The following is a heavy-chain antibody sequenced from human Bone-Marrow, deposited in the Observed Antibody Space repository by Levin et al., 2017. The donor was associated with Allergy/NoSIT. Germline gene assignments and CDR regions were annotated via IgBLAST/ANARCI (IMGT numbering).Heavy chain of an antibody. CDR3: ARLDGYSFDY. D-gene: IGHD1-1*01. Sequence: SQTLSLTCTVSGGSISSAGYHWTWIRQYPGKGLEWIGYISYRGSTYFNPSLKSRLTMSIDTSEQHFSLNLTSVSAADTASYYCARLDGYSFDYWGQGALVTDSS. J-gene: IGHJ4*02. V-gene: IGHV4-31*03. CDR1: GGSISSAGYH. CDR2: ISYRGST.